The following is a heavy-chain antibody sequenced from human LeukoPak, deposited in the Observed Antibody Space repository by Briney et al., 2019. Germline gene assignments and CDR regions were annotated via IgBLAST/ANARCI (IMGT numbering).Heavy chain of an antibody. V-gene: IGHV1-69-2*01. CDR2: FDPEDGET. J-gene: IGHJ6*02. D-gene: IGHD3-16*01. Sequence: ASVKISCKASGYTFTDYYMHWVQQAPGKGLEWMGFFDPEDGETIYAQKFQGRVTMTEDTSTDTAYMELSSLTSEDTAVYYCASFVMILRYYGLDVWGQGTTVTVSS. CDR3: ASFVMILRYYGLDV. CDR1: GYTFTDYY.